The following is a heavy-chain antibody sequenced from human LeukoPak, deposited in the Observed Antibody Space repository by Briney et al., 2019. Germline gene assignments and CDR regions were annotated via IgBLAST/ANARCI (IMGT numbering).Heavy chain of an antibody. CDR1: GYTLTELS. V-gene: IGHV1-24*01. Sequence: SVKVSCKVSGYTLTELSMHWVRQAPGQGHEWMGGFDPEDGETIYAQKFQGRVTMTEDTSTDTAYMELSSLRSDDTAVYYCARASWKQWLPPGTVAFDTWGQGTMVTVSS. D-gene: IGHD6-19*01. CDR2: FDPEDGET. CDR3: ARASWKQWLPPGTVAFDT. J-gene: IGHJ3*02.